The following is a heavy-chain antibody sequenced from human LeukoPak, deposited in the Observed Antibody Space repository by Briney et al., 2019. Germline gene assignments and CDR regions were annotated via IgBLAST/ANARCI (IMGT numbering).Heavy chain of an antibody. CDR1: GGSISSSSYY. CDR2: IYYSGST. Sequence: PSETLSLTCTVSGGSISSSSYYWGWIRQPPGKGLKWIGSIYYSGSTYYNPSLKSRVTISVDTSKNQFSLKLSSVTAADTAVYYCARNDVYYYDSSGYPGGNWFDPWGQGTLVTVSS. J-gene: IGHJ5*02. CDR3: ARNDVYYYDSSGYPGGNWFDP. V-gene: IGHV4-39*01. D-gene: IGHD3-22*01.